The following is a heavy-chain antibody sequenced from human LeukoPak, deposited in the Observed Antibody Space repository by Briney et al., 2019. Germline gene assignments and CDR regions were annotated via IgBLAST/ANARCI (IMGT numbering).Heavy chain of an antibody. Sequence: GRSLRLSCAASGFTFSSYGMHWVRQAPGKGLEWVAVIWYDGSNKYYADSVKGRFTISRDNSKNTLYLQMNSLRAEDTAVYYCARLAGSLYYYYYGMDVRGQGTTVTVSS. D-gene: IGHD2-2*02. CDR1: GFTFSSYG. CDR2: IWYDGSNK. V-gene: IGHV3-33*01. CDR3: ARLAGSLYYYYYGMDV. J-gene: IGHJ6*02.